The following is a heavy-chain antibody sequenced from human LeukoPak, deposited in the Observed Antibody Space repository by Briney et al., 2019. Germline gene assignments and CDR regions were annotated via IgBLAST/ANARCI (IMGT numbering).Heavy chain of an antibody. V-gene: IGHV3-30*03. CDR1: GFTFSSYG. Sequence: GGSLRLSCAAPGFTFSSYGVHWVRQAPGKGLEWVAVISYDGSNKYYADSVKGRFTISRDNSKNTLYLQMNSLRVEDTAVYYCAPEGDGYILFDYWGQGTLVTVSS. D-gene: IGHD5-24*01. J-gene: IGHJ4*02. CDR3: APEGDGYILFDY. CDR2: ISYDGSNK.